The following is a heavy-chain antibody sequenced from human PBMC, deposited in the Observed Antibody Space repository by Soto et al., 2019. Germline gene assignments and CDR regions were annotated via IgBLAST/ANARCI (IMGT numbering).Heavy chain of an antibody. V-gene: IGHV1-2*02. CDR3: ARGGVIWRYYGSGSYHFTDNWFDP. CDR2: INPNSGGT. D-gene: IGHD3-10*01. CDR1: GYTFTSYY. Sequence: ASVKISCKASGYTFTSYYMHWVRQAPGQGLEWMGWINPNSGGTNYAQKFQGRVTMSRDTSISTAYMELSRLRSDDTAVYYCARGGVIWRYYGSGSYHFTDNWFDPWGQGXLVPVYS. J-gene: IGHJ5*02.